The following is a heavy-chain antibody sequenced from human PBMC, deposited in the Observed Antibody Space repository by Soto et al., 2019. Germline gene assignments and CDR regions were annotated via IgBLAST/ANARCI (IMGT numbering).Heavy chain of an antibody. V-gene: IGHV3-23*01. CDR2: ISGSGGST. J-gene: IGHJ6*02. CDR1: GFTFSSYA. CDR3: AKGGPAANSYYYYYGMDV. Sequence: GGSLRLSCAASGFTFSSYAMSRVRQAPGKGLEWVSAISGSGGSTYYADSVKGRFTISRDNSKNTLYLQMNSLRAEDTAVYYCAKGGPAANSYYYYYGMDVWGQGTTVTAP. D-gene: IGHD2-2*01.